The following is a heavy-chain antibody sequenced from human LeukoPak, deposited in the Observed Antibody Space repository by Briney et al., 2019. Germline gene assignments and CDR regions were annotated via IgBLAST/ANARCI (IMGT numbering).Heavy chain of an antibody. CDR1: GFTLSSYE. D-gene: IGHD2-2*01. CDR2: ISSSGSTI. V-gene: IGHV3-48*03. J-gene: IGHJ4*02. Sequence: GGSLRLSCAACGFTLSSYEMNWDRQAPGKGVEGVSYISSSGSTIYYGDSVRGRFTISRDNAKNSLYLQMNSLRAEDTAVYYCAREWVRAPAHTYYFDYWGQGTLVTVSS. CDR3: AREWVRAPAHTYYFDY.